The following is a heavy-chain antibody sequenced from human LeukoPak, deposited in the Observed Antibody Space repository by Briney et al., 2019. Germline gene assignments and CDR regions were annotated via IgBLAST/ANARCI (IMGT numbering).Heavy chain of an antibody. V-gene: IGHV3-21*01. CDR3: ANSAMSFGEFLT. J-gene: IGHJ5*02. CDR1: TFFINSYT. D-gene: IGHD3-10*01. Sequence: GWSLRLSCTASTFFINSYTMNWVRQAPGKGLEWVSSISSSSSDIYYADSVRGRFTISRDNAKNSLYLRLNSLRVEDTAVYYCANSAMSFGEFLTWGQGTLVTVSS. CDR2: ISSSSSDI.